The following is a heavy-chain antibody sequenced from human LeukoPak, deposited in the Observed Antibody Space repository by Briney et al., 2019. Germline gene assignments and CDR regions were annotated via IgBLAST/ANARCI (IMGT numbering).Heavy chain of an antibody. V-gene: IGHV1-18*01. CDR2: ISAYNGNT. D-gene: IGHD3-22*01. Sequence: ASVKVSCKASGYTFTSYGISWVRQAPGQGLEWMGWISAYNGNTNYAQKLQGRVTMTTDTSTSTAYMELRSLRSEDTAVYYCAHYYYDSSAPGAFDIWGQGTMVTVSS. CDR3: AHYYYDSSAPGAFDI. CDR1: GYTFTSYG. J-gene: IGHJ3*02.